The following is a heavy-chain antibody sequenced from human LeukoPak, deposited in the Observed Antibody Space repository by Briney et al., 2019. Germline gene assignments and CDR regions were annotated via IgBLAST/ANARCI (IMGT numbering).Heavy chain of an antibody. Sequence: GGSLRLSCAASGFTFRSYEMNWVRQAPGKGLEWVANIKQDGSEKYYVDSVKGRFTISRDNAKNSLYLQMNSLRAEDTAVYYCARDPGYGDYDYWGQGTLVTVSS. CDR3: ARDPGYGDYDY. CDR1: GFTFRSYE. V-gene: IGHV3-7*01. CDR2: IKQDGSEK. J-gene: IGHJ4*02. D-gene: IGHD4-17*01.